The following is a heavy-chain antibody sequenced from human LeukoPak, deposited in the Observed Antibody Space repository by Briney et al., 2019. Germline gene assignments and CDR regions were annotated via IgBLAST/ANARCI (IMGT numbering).Heavy chain of an antibody. Sequence: GGSLRLSCAGSGFTFSSYQMHWVRQAPGKGLEWVSYIKNGGSTIFYADSVKGRFTISRDDAKKSLYLQMNTLRAEDTAIYYCASETRGAFDYWGQGTLVTVSS. CDR1: GFTFSSYQ. V-gene: IGHV3-48*03. J-gene: IGHJ4*02. CDR3: ASETRGAFDY. D-gene: IGHD4/OR15-4a*01. CDR2: IKNGGSTI.